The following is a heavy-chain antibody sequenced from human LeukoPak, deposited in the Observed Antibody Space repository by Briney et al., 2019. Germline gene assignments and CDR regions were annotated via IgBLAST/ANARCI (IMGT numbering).Heavy chain of an antibody. Sequence: KLSETLSLTCTVSGGSISSSIYYWGWISQPPGKGLEWIGSIHYSGSTYYNQSLRSRFTMSVDTSKNQFSLKLSSVTAADTAVYYCARRYRWDDGFDCWGQGTLVTVSS. D-gene: IGHD5-12*01. CDR2: IHYSGST. J-gene: IGHJ4*02. V-gene: IGHV4-39*01. CDR1: GGSISSSIYY. CDR3: ARRYRWDDGFDC.